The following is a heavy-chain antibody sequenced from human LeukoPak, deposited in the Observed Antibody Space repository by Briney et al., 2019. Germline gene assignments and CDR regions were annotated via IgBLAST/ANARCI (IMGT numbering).Heavy chain of an antibody. CDR3: ARAGGYYRDYYYYMDV. J-gene: IGHJ6*03. CDR2: IYTSGST. V-gene: IGHV4-4*07. CDR1: GGSISNYY. D-gene: IGHD3-3*01. Sequence: SETLSLTCTVSGGSISNYYWSWIRQPAGKGLEWIGHIYTSGSTNYNPSLKSRVTMSLDTSKNQFSLKLSSVTAADTAVYYCARAGGYYRDYYYYMDVWGKGTTVTVSS.